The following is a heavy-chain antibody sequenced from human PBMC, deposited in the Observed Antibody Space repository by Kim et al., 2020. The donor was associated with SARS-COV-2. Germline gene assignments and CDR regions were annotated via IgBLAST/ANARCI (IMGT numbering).Heavy chain of an antibody. V-gene: IGHV4-39*01. J-gene: IGHJ4*02. CDR3: ARLSSSWYLFFDY. CDR2: IYYSGST. D-gene: IGHD6-13*01. Sequence: SETLSLTCTVSGGSISSSSYYWGWIRQPPGKGLEWIGSIYYSGSTYYNPSLKSRVTISVDTSKNQFSLKLSSVTAADTAVYYCARLSSSWYLFFDYWGQGTLVTVSS. CDR1: GGSISSSSYY.